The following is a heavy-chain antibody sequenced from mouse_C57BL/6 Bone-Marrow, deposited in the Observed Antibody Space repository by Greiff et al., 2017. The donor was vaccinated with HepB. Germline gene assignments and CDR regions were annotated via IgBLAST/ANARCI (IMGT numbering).Heavy chain of an antibody. CDR2: IDPEDGET. J-gene: IGHJ2*01. D-gene: IGHD1-1*01. CDR1: GFNIKDYY. V-gene: IGHV14-2*01. CDR3: ARSLITTVVATGYFDY. Sequence: EVKLMESGAELVKPGASVKLSCTASGFNIKDYYMHWVKQRTEQGLEWIGRIDPEDGETKYAPKFQGKATITADTSSNTAYLQLSSLTSEDTAVYYCARSLITTVVATGYFDYWGQGTTLTVSS.